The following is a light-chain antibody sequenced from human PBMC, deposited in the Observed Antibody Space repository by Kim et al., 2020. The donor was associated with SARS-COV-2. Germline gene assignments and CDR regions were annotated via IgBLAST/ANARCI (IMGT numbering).Light chain of an antibody. J-gene: IGLJ3*02. V-gene: IGLV1-40*01. Sequence: RVTISCTVSSSNIGAGYDVHWYQQLPGTAPKLLIYGNSNRPSGVPDRFSGSKSGTSASLAITGLQAEDEADYYCQSYDSSLSGGVFGGGTQLTVL. CDR1: SSNIGAGYD. CDR3: QSYDSSLSGGV. CDR2: GNS.